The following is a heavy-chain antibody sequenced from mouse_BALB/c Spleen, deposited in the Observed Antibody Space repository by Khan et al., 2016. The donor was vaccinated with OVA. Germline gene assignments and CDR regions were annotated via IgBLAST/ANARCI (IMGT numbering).Heavy chain of an antibody. CDR3: ARNGITTWFAY. Sequence: VRLQQSGPELMKPGASVKISCKASGYSFTSYYIHWMKQSHGKSLEWIGYIDPFNGGTNYNQKFKGKATLTVDKSSNTAYMHLSSLTSEDSAVYYCARNGITTWFAYWGQGTLVTVSA. V-gene: IGHV1S135*01. CDR2: IDPFNGGT. CDR1: GYSFTSYY. D-gene: IGHD2-4*01. J-gene: IGHJ3*01.